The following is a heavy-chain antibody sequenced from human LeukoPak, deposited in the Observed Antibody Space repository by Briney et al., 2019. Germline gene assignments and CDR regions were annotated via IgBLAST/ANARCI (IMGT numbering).Heavy chain of an antibody. J-gene: IGHJ3*02. D-gene: IGHD1-7*01. V-gene: IGHV1-18*01. CDR1: GYTFTSYG. Sequence: ASVKVSCKASGYTFTSYGIGWVRQAPGQGLEWMGWISAYNGNTNYAQKLQGRVTMTTDTSTSTAYMELRSLRSDDTAVYYCAARITGTTQGAFDIWGQGTMVTVSS. CDR3: AARITGTTQGAFDI. CDR2: ISAYNGNT.